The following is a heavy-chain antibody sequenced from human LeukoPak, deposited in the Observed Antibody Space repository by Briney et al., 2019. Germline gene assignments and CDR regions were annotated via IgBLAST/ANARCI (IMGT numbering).Heavy chain of an antibody. V-gene: IGHV5-51*01. CDR1: GYSFTSYW. D-gene: IGHD6-13*01. Sequence: GESLQISCKGSGYSFTSYWIGWVRQMPGKGLEWMGIINPGDADTRYTPSFQGQVTISADKSISTAYLQWSSLKASDTAIYYCARLHSSSYSHLDYWGQGTLVTVSS. CDR3: ARLHSSSYSHLDY. CDR2: INPGDADT. J-gene: IGHJ4*02.